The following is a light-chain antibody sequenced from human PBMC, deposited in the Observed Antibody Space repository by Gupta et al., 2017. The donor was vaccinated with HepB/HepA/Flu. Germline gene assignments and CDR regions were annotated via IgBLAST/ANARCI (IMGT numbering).Light chain of an antibody. Sequence: DIPMTQPPFPLSASVGDSVTITCRASQSINRWLDWYQQKPGKAPKVLIYQASNLESGVPSRFRGSGSGTEFTLTITSLQPDDFASYYCQQYDGNSRTFGQGTKVEI. V-gene: IGKV1-5*03. CDR3: QQYDGNSRT. CDR1: QSINRW. CDR2: QAS. J-gene: IGKJ1*01.